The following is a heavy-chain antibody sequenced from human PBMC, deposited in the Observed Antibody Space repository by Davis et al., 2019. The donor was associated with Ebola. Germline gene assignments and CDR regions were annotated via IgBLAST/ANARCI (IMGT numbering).Heavy chain of an antibody. CDR1: GGYISGYY. V-gene: IGHV4-59*08. CDR2: IYNIRTT. CDR3: ARHIVGLGYSSP. Sequence: SETLSLTCTVSGGYISGYYWSWIRQPPGKGLEWIGYIYNIRTTSYSPSLKRRVTISADTSKNQFSLKLKSVTAADTAVYYCARHIVGLGYSSPWGQGTMVTVSS. J-gene: IGHJ3*01. D-gene: IGHD6-19*01.